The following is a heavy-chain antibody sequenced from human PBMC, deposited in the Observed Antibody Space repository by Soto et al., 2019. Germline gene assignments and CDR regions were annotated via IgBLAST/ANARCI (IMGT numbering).Heavy chain of an antibody. CDR1: GFTFTSSA. CDR3: AAAPRIQLWLDYYGMDV. D-gene: IGHD5-18*01. Sequence: SVKVSCKASGFTFTSSAVQWVRQARGQRLEWIGWIVVGSGNTNYAQKFQERVTITRDMSTGTAYMELSSLRSEDTAVYYCAAAPRIQLWLDYYGMDVWGQGTTVTVSS. J-gene: IGHJ6*02. CDR2: IVVGSGNT. V-gene: IGHV1-58*01.